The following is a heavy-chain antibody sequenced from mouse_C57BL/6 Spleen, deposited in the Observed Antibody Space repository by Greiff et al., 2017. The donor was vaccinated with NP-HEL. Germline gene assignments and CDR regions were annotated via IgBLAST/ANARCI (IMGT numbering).Heavy chain of an antibody. CDR3: ARSAYYGSSPYDY. D-gene: IGHD1-1*01. V-gene: IGHV1-76*01. CDR2: IYPGSGNT. CDR1: GYTFTDYY. Sequence: QVQLQQSGAELVRPGASVKLSCKASGYTFTDYYINWVKQRPGQGLEWIARIYPGSGNTYYNEKFKGKATLTAEKSSSTAYMQLSSLTSEDSAVYFCARSAYYGSSPYDYWGQGTTLTVSS. J-gene: IGHJ2*01.